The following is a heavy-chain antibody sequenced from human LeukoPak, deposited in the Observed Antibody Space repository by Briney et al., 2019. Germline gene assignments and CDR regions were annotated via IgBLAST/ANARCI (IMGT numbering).Heavy chain of an antibody. CDR3: AKVAKYYYGSETYYFFEH. D-gene: IGHD3-10*01. CDR1: GFTFNNYA. CDR2: ISGSDAGT. Sequence: GGSLRLSCAASGFTFNNYAMSWVRQAPGKGLEWVSAISGSDAGTYYADSVKGRFTISRDNAKNSLDLQMNSLRVEDTAVYYCAKVAKYYYGSETYYFFEHWGQGTPVTASS. J-gene: IGHJ4*02. V-gene: IGHV3-23*01.